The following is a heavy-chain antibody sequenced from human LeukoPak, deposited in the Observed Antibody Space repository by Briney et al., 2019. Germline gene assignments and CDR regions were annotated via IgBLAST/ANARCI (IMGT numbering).Heavy chain of an antibody. V-gene: IGHV3-64D*06. J-gene: IGHJ4*02. CDR2: ITNNGGNT. D-gene: IGHD3-9*01. Sequence: PGRSLRLSCAASGFTFSSYTIHWVRQAPGKGLEFVSAITNNGGNTYYADSVKGRFTISRDNSKNTVYLQMSSLRAEDTAVYYCVIVRGYFDSSGSDYWGQGTLVTVSS. CDR3: VIVRGYFDSSGSDY. CDR1: GFTFSSYT.